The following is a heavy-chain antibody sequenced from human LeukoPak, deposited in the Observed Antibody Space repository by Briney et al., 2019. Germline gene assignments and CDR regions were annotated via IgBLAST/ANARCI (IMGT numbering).Heavy chain of an antibody. CDR3: ATTHHYYDSSGFYYSSDAFDI. CDR2: ISSTSGYT. Sequence: PGGSLRLSCAASGFSINNYWMHWVRQAPGKGLEWVSSISSTSGYTYYADSVKGRFTNSRDNAKRSLELHMSSLRVEDTAVYYCATTHHYYDSSGFYYSSDAFDIWGQGTLVTVSS. J-gene: IGHJ3*02. D-gene: IGHD3-22*01. CDR1: GFSINNYW. V-gene: IGHV3-21*01.